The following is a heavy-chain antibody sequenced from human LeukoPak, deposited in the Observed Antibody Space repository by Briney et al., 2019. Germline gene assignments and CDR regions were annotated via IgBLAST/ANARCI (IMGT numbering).Heavy chain of an antibody. J-gene: IGHJ4*02. Sequence: ASVKVSCKASGYTFTSYAMHWVRQAPGQRLEWMGWINAGNGNTKYSQKFQGRVTITRDTSASTAYMELSSLRSEDTAVYYCARAYGDYFDYFDYWGQGTLVTVPS. CDR3: ARAYGDYFDYFDY. V-gene: IGHV1-3*01. CDR2: INAGNGNT. CDR1: GYTFTSYA. D-gene: IGHD4-17*01.